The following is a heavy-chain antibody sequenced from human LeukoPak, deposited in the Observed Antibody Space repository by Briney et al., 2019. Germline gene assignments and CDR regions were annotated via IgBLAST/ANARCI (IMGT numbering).Heavy chain of an antibody. J-gene: IGHJ6*02. V-gene: IGHV4-59*08. D-gene: IGHD2-2*01. CDR2: IYYSGST. CDR3: ARVVPAAILGYYYYYGMDV. CDR1: GGSISSYY. Sequence: SETQSLTCTVSGGSISSYYWSWIRQPPGKGLEWIGYIYYSGSTNYNPSLKSRVTISVDTSKNQFSLKLSSVTAADTAVYYCARVVPAAILGYYYYYGMDVWGQGTTVTVSS.